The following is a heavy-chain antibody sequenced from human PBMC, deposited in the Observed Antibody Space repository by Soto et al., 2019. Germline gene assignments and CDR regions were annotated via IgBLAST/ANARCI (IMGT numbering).Heavy chain of an antibody. CDR1: GGSISSYY. CDR2: IYYSGST. V-gene: IGHV4-59*01. CDR3: AREVYATGPNWFDP. Sequence: PSETLSLTCTVSGGSISSYYWSWIRQPPGKGLEWIGYIYYSGSTNYNPSLKSRVTISVDTSKNQFSLKLSSVTAADTAVYYCAREVYATGPNWFDPWGQGTLVTVSS. J-gene: IGHJ5*02. D-gene: IGHD2-8*01.